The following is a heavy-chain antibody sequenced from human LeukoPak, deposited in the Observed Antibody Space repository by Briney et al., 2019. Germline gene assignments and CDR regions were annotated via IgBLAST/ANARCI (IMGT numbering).Heavy chain of an antibody. CDR3: VRDSGFGSFFDY. D-gene: IGHD5-12*01. Sequence: GGSLRLSCAASGLTFSIYWMHWVRQVPGKRLVWVSRIKSDGSGTTYADSVKGRFTISRDNAKNTLYLQMNSLRAEDTAVYYCVRDSGFGSFFDYWGQGTLVTVSS. V-gene: IGHV3-74*01. J-gene: IGHJ4*02. CDR2: IKSDGSGT. CDR1: GLTFSIYW.